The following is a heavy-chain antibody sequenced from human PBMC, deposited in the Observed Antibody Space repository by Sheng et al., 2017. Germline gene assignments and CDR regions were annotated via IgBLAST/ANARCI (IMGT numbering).Heavy chain of an antibody. V-gene: IGHV3-48*04. CDR2: ITTSGSMV. J-gene: IGHJ4*02. CDR1: GFTFSGSW. Sequence: EVQLVASGGGLVQPGVSLRLSCAASGFTFSGSWMNWVRQAPGKGLEWLSYITTSGSMVKYADSVKGRFTISRDDATDSLNLQMTGLRVEDTAVYYCARGRWLHSRSYYFDSWGQGTLVTVSS. D-gene: IGHD5-12*01. CDR3: ARGRWLHSRSYYFDS.